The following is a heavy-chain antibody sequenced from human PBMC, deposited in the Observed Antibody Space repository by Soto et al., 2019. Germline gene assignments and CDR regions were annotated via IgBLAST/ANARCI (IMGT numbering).Heavy chain of an antibody. CDR1: GFTFNSYA. CDR2: ISYDASTK. CDR3: ATNSYGYVSTYYFDY. Sequence: QVQLVESGGGVVQPGRSLRLSCAASGFTFNSYAMHWVRQAPGKGLEWVAVISYDASTKYYADSVKCRFTISRDNSKNTQYLQMNSLRAEDTAVYYWATNSYGYVSTYYFDYWGQGTLVTVSS. D-gene: IGHD5-18*01. V-gene: IGHV3-30*03. J-gene: IGHJ4*02.